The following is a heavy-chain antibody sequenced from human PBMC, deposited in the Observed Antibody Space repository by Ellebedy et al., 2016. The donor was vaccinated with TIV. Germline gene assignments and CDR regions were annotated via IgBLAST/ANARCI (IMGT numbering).Heavy chain of an antibody. D-gene: IGHD3-22*01. CDR2: IYPGDSDT. CDR1: GYSFTTYW. J-gene: IGHJ5*02. V-gene: IGHV5-51*01. Sequence: GESLKISCKGSGYSFTTYWIGWVRQMPGRGLEWMGIIYPGDSDTRYSPSFQGQVTMSADKSISTAYLQWSSLKASATAMYYCARHEPDSSGIGVSWFDTWGQGTLVTVSS. CDR3: ARHEPDSSGIGVSWFDT.